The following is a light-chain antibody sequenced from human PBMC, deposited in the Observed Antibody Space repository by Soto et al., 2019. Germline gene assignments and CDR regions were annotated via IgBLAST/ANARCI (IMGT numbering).Light chain of an antibody. CDR1: SSNIGAGHD. Sequence: QAVVTQPPSVSGAPGQRVTISCTGSSSNIGAGHDVHWYQQLPETAPKLLIYGNSNRPSGVPDRFSASKSGTSASLAITGLQAEDEADYYCQSYDSSLSGFVVFGGGTKLTVL. V-gene: IGLV1-40*01. CDR2: GNS. CDR3: QSYDSSLSGFVV. J-gene: IGLJ2*01.